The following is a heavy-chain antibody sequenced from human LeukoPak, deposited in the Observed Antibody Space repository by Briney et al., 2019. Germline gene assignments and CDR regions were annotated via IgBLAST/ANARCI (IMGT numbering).Heavy chain of an antibody. V-gene: IGHV3-23*01. J-gene: IGHJ1*01. CDR3: VKIDDFWSLFQH. D-gene: IGHD3-3*01. CDR2: ISGSGVST. Sequence: GSLRLSCAASGFRFSSYAMSWVRQAPGKGLEWVSAISGSGVSTYYADSVKGRFTISRDNSKNTLYLQMNSLRAEDTAVYYCVKIDDFWSLFQHWGQGTLVTVSS. CDR1: GFRFSSYA.